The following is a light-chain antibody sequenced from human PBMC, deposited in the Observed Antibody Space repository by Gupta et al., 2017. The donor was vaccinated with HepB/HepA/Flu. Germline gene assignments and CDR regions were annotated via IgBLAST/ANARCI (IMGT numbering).Light chain of an antibody. CDR2: QAT. CDR1: QSIGSW. CDR3: QQYNHYLFS. Sequence: DIQLTQSPSTLSASAGDEVTITCRASQSIGSWFALYQQKPGKAPKVLISQATNLQTGVPSRFSGSGSGTEFTLTISSLQPDDFATYYCQQYNHYLFSFGGGAKVEIK. V-gene: IGKV1-5*03. J-gene: IGKJ4*01.